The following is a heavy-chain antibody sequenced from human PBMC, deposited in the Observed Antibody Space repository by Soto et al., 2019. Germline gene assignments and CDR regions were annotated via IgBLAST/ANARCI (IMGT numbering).Heavy chain of an antibody. Sequence: GGSLRLSCAGSGFDFSGYSMHWVRQPPGKGLEWLAAIWYDGTQKYYADSVKGRFIISRDNSKKTLYLEMNSLRAEDTAVYYCARAGGTTVTGLWHFDSWGQGTLVTVSS. CDR3: ARAGGTTVTGLWHFDS. D-gene: IGHD4-17*01. CDR2: IWYDGTQK. J-gene: IGHJ4*02. CDR1: GFDFSGYS. V-gene: IGHV3-33*08.